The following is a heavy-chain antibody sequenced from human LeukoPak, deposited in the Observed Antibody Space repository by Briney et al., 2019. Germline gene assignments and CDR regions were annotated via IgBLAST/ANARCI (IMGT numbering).Heavy chain of an antibody. CDR3: ASVWLLDYYGMDV. CDR2: IYSGGST. V-gene: IGHV3-66*01. D-gene: IGHD3-22*01. CDR1: GFTVSSNY. J-gene: IGHJ6*02. Sequence: GGSLRLSCAASGFTVSSNYMSWVRQAPGKGLEWVSVIYSGGSTYYADSVKGRFTISRDNSKNTLYLQMNSLRAEDTAVYYCASVWLLDYYGMDVWGQGTTVAVSS.